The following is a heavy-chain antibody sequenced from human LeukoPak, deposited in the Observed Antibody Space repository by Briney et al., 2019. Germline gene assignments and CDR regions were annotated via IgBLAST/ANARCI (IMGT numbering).Heavy chain of an antibody. D-gene: IGHD3-16*01. CDR3: AKVTYDYVWGSYEN. Sequence: GGSLRLSCVASGFTFRPYVLSWVRQAPGKGLEWVSALSGSGESTYYADAVKGRFTISRDNSKNTVHLQMNGLRAEDTAVYHCAKVTYDYVWGSYENWGQGTLVTVSS. V-gene: IGHV3-23*01. CDR2: LSGSGEST. J-gene: IGHJ4*02. CDR1: GFTFRPYV.